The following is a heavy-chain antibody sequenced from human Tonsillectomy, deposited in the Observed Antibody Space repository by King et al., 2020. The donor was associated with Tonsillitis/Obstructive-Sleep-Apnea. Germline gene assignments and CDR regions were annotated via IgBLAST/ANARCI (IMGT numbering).Heavy chain of an antibody. CDR1: GGSVSSGSYY. D-gene: IGHD2-15*01. V-gene: IGHV4-61*01. CDR3: ARAPRADIVGNWFDP. CDR2: IYYSGST. Sequence: QLQESGPGLVKPSETLSLTCTVSGGSVSSGSYYWSWIRQPPGKGLEWIGYIYYSGSTNYNPSLKSRVTISVDTSKNQFSLKLSSVTAADTAVYYCARAPRADIVGNWFDPWGQGALVTVSS. J-gene: IGHJ5*02.